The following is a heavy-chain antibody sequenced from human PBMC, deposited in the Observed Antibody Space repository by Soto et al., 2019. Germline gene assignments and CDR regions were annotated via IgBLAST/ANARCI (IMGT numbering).Heavy chain of an antibody. V-gene: IGHV3-30-3*01. J-gene: IGHJ6*02. CDR2: ISYDGSNK. CDR3: ARDRYYYDSSGYYPSGMDV. D-gene: IGHD3-22*01. Sequence: GGSLRLSCAASGFTFSSYAMHWVRQAPGKGLEWVAVISYDGSNKYYADSVKGRFTISRDNSKNTLYLQMNSLRAEGTAVYYCARDRYYYDSSGYYPSGMDVWGQGTTVTVSS. CDR1: GFTFSSYA.